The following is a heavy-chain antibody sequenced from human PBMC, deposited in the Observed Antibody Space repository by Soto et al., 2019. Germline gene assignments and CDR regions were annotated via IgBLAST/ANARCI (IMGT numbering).Heavy chain of an antibody. CDR2: IYPGDSDT. D-gene: IGHD1-26*01. CDR3: PLYSGSYWHYLDF. Sequence: PGESLKISCKGSGYSFASHWVAWVRQMPEKGLEWIGTIYPGDSDTKYSSAFRGHVTISADTSVSTAYLQWRSLEATDSAIYYCPLYSGSYWHYLDFWGQGTLDTVSS. V-gene: IGHV5-51*01. CDR1: GYSFASHW. J-gene: IGHJ4*02.